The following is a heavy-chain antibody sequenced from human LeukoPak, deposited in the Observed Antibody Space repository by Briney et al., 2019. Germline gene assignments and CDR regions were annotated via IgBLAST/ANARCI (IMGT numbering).Heavy chain of an antibody. CDR2: FYSGGMT. J-gene: IGHJ6*03. CDR1: GLNVTYNY. Sequence: GGSLRLSCAASGLNVTYNYMSWVRQAPGKGLEWLSVFYSGGMTYYADSGKGRFIIFRDNSKNTLYLQMNRLRAEDTAVYYCYARPVLPAAFLTSGNYMDVWGKGTTVTVSS. V-gene: IGHV3-53*01. D-gene: IGHD2-2*01. CDR3: YARPVLPAAFLTSGNYMDV.